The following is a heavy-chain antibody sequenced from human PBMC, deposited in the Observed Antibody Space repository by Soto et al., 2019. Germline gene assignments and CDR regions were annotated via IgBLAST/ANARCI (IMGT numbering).Heavy chain of an antibody. CDR2: ISYDGSTK. D-gene: IGHD3-10*01. V-gene: IGHV3-30*18. J-gene: IGHJ4*02. CDR3: AKDRGLVIED. Sequence: QVQLVESGGGVVQPGRSLRLSCAASGFTFSSYGMHWVRQAPGKGLEWVAIISYDGSTKYHADSVKGRFTISRDNSKNTLYLHMNSPRAEDTAVYYCAKDRGLVIEDCGQGALVTVSS. CDR1: GFTFSSYG.